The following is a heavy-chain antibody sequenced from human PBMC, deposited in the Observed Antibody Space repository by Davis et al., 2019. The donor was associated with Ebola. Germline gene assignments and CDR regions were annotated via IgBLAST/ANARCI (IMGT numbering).Heavy chain of an antibody. D-gene: IGHD1-7*01. CDR2: ISAYNGNT. V-gene: IGHV1-18*04. CDR1: GYTFTSYG. CDR3: ARDRITGTTSIYYYNYGMDV. J-gene: IGHJ6*02. Sequence: ASVTVSCKASGYTFTSYGISWVRQAPGQGLEWMGWISAYNGNTNYAQKLQGRVTMTTDTSTSTAYMELRSLRSDDTAVYYCARDRITGTTSIYYYNYGMDVWGQGTTVTVSS.